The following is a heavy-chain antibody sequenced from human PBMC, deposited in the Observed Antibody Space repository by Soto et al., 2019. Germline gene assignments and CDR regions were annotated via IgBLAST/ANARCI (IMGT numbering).Heavy chain of an antibody. J-gene: IGHJ6*02. CDR1: GGSISSSSYC. V-gene: IGHV4-39*01. CDR2: IYYSGST. D-gene: IGHD3-16*02. CDR3: ASPPYDYVWGSYRLGGRDYYGMDV. Sequence: SETLSLTCTVSGGSISSSSYCWGWIRQPPGKGLEWIGSIYYSGSTYYNPSLKSRVTISVDTSKNQFSLKLSSVTAADTAVYYCASPPYDYVWGSYRLGGRDYYGMDVWGQGTTVTVSS.